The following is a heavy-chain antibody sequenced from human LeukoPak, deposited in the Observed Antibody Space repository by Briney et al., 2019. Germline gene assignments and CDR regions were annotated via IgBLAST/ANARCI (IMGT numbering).Heavy chain of an antibody. Sequence: SETLSLTCAVYIGSFSDFHWSWIRQPPGKGLEWIAEINHSGSTNYNPSLKSRVTISVDTSKNQFSLKLSSVTAADTAMYYCARVRKSCSGRIFSYSYYYYMDVWCKGATVTVS. J-gene: IGHJ6*03. CDR2: INHSGST. CDR1: IGSFSDFH. CDR3: ARVRKSCSGRIFSYSYYYYMDV. V-gene: IGHV4-34*01. D-gene: IGHD1-26*01.